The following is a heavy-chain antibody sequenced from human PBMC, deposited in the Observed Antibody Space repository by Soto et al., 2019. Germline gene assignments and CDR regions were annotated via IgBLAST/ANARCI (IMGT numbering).Heavy chain of an antibody. CDR2: ISSSGYTV. CDR1: RFTFSTYE. D-gene: IGHD2-2*01. Sequence: GGSLRLSCAASRFTFSTYEMNWVRQAPGKGLEWVSYISSSGYTVYYADSVKGRCTISRDNTRNSLYLQMNSLRDEDTALYYCVRYCSTTLCNGVATRTFDYWGQGTLVTVSS. V-gene: IGHV3-48*03. CDR3: VRYCSTTLCNGVATRTFDY. J-gene: IGHJ4*02.